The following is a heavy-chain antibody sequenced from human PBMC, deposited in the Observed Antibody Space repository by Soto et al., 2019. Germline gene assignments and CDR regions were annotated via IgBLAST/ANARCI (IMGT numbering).Heavy chain of an antibody. CDR2: IYHSGST. CDR3: ASASSTVTTLDY. V-gene: IGHV4-30-2*01. Sequence: QLQLQESGSGLVKPSQTLSLTCAVSGGSISSGGYYWSWIRQPPGKGLEWIGYIYHSGSTYYNSSLKGRVSISVDKSKNQFSLKLSSVTAADTAVYYCASASSTVTTLDYWCQGTLVTVSS. CDR1: GGSISSGGYY. D-gene: IGHD4-17*01. J-gene: IGHJ4*02.